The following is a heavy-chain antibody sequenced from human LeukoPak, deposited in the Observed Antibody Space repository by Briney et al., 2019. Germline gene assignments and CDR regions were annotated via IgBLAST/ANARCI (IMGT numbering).Heavy chain of an antibody. CDR2: ISYDGSNK. CDR3: ARHPREYNTPHYMDV. V-gene: IGHV3-30*03. CDR1: GFTFSSYG. Sequence: TGRSLRLSCAASGFTFSSYGMHWVRQAPGKGLEWVAVISYDGSNKYYADSVKGRFTISRDNSKNTLYLQMNSLRAEDTAVYYCARHPREYNTPHYMDVWGQGITVTVSS. D-gene: IGHD1-20*01. J-gene: IGHJ6*02.